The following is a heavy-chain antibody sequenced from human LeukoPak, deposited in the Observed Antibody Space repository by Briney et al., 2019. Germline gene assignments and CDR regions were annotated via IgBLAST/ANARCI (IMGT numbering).Heavy chain of an antibody. Sequence: PGGSLRLSCTASGFSFSSYWMSWVRQAPGKGLEWVANIKQDGTEKYYVDSVKGRFTISRDNAKNSLYLQMNSLRAEDTAVYYCARDRDSSSWSGGYWGQGTLVTVSS. CDR3: ARDRDSSSWSGGY. CDR2: IKQDGTEK. CDR1: GFSFSSYW. D-gene: IGHD6-13*01. V-gene: IGHV3-7*03. J-gene: IGHJ4*02.